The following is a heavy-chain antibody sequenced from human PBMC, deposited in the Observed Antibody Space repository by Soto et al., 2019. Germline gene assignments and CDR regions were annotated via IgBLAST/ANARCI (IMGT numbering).Heavy chain of an antibody. V-gene: IGHV3-73*01. CDR3: TRHDTRGIWFGEKMDV. D-gene: IGHD3-10*01. CDR2: IRSKANSYAT. J-gene: IGHJ6*04. CDR1: GFTFSGSA. Sequence: EVQLVESGGGLVQPEGSLKLSCAASGFTFSGSAMHWVRHASGQGLEWVGRIRSKANSYATAYAASVKGRFTISRDDLMNTAYLQMNSLKNEVTAVYYCTRHDTRGIWFGEKMDVGGKGTTVTVSS.